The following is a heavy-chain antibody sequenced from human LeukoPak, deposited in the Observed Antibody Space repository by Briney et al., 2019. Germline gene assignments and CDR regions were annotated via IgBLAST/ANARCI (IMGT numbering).Heavy chain of an antibody. D-gene: IGHD3-10*01. Sequence: GGSLRLSCAASGFTFNTYSMIWVRQAPGKGLEWVSSISSGSGYIYYADSVKGRFTISRDNAKSSLYLQMNSLRVEDTAVYYCARANYYYGSGSYVSYYYGMDVWGQGTTVTVSS. V-gene: IGHV3-21*04. CDR2: ISSGSGYI. CDR1: GFTFNTYS. J-gene: IGHJ6*02. CDR3: ARANYYYGSGSYVSYYYGMDV.